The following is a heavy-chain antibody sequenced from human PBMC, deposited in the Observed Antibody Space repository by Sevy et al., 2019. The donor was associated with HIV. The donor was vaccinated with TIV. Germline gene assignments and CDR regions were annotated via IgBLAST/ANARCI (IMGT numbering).Heavy chain of an antibody. CDR1: GFTFSSYA. Sequence: GGSLRLSCAASGFTFSSYAMNWVRQAPGKGLDWVSSVSVTGRSTYYADSVEGRFTISRDNSKSTLYLQMNSLRADDTAVYYCAKGYCSGGSCPRDYYYYGMDVCGQGTTVTVSS. J-gene: IGHJ6*02. CDR2: VSVTGRST. CDR3: AKGYCSGGSCPRDYYYYGMDV. D-gene: IGHD2-15*01. V-gene: IGHV3-23*01.